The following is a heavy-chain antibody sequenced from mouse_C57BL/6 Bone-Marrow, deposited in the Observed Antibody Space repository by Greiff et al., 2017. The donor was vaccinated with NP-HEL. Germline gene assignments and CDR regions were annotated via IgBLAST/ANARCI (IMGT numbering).Heavy chain of an antibody. CDR1: GYTFTSYW. J-gene: IGHJ4*01. CDR3: ARQAAKDAMDY. V-gene: IGHV1-59*01. Sequence: QVQLKQPGAELVRPGTSVKLSCKASGYTFTSYWMHWVKQRPGQGLEWIGVIDPSDSYTNYNQKFKGKATLTVDTSSSTAYMQLSSLTSEDSAVYYCARQAAKDAMDYWGQGTSVTVSS. CDR2: IDPSDSYT.